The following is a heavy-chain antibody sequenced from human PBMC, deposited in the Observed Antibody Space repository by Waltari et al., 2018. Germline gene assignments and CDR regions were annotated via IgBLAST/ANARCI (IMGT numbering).Heavy chain of an antibody. D-gene: IGHD7-27*01. Sequence: QVQLVQSGAEVKKPGAPVQVSCKASGSTLHGYYMHWVPQPPGQGLEWMGWINPNRGGTNYAQKFQGRVTMTRDTSISTAYMELSRLRSDDTAVYYCARDRVWGSFDGMDVWGQGTTVTVSS. J-gene: IGHJ6*02. CDR1: GSTLHGYY. CDR2: INPNRGGT. CDR3: ARDRVWGSFDGMDV. V-gene: IGHV1-2*02.